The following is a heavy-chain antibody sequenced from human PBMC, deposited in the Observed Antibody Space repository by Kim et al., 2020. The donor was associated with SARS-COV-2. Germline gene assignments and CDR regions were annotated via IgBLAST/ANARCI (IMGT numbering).Heavy chain of an antibody. J-gene: IGHJ4*02. V-gene: IGHV3-43*01. Sequence: ADSVKGRFTISRDNNKNSLYLEMHSLRTEDTAFYFCAKGGYSSSWFGGHWGQGTLVIVSS. D-gene: IGHD6-13*01. CDR3: AKGGYSSSWFGGH.